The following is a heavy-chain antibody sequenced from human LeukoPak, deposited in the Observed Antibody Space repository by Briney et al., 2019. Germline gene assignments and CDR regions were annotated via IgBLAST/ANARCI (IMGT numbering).Heavy chain of an antibody. J-gene: IGHJ4*02. D-gene: IGHD2-15*01. CDR1: GFTVSSNY. CDR2: IYSGGST. V-gene: IGHV3-53*01. CDR3: ARGGDCSGGSCYLASWY. Sequence: GGSLRLSCAASGFTVSSNYMSWARQAPGKGLEWLSVIYSGGSTYYADSVQGRFTISRDNSKNTLYLQMNSLRAEDTAVYYCARGGDCSGGSCYLASWYWGQGTLVTVSS.